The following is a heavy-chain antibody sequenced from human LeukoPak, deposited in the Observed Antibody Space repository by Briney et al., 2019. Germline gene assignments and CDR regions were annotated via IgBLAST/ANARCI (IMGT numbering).Heavy chain of an antibody. CDR2: ISAYNGNT. J-gene: IGHJ4*02. Sequence: ASVKVSCKASGYTFTSYGFSWVRQAPGQGLEWMGWISAYNGNTKYAQKLQGRVTMTTDTSTSTSYMELSSLRSEDTAVYYCARDLYYYDSSGYYWFPDYWGQGTLVTVSS. CDR1: GYTFTSYG. V-gene: IGHV1-18*01. D-gene: IGHD3-22*01. CDR3: ARDLYYYDSSGYYWFPDY.